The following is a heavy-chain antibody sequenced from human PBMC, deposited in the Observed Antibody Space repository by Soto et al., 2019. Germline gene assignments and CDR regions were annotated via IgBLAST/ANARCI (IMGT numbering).Heavy chain of an antibody. J-gene: IGHJ6*04. CDR3: ASLDYDFWSGLGLDV. D-gene: IGHD3-3*01. CDR2: IYYSGST. V-gene: IGHV4-59*08. CDR1: GGSISSYY. Sequence: SETLSLTCTVSGGSISSYYWSWIRQPPGKGLEWIGYIYYSGSTNYNPSLKSRVTISVGTSKNQFSLKLSSVTAADTAVYYCASLDYDFWSGLGLDVWGKGTTVTVSS.